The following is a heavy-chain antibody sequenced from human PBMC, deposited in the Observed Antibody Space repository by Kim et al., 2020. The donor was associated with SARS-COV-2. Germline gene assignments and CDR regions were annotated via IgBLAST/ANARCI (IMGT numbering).Heavy chain of an antibody. J-gene: IGHJ5*02. CDR2: INHSGST. Sequence: SETLSLTCAVYGGSFSGYYWSWIRQPPGKGLEWIGEINHSGSTNYNPSLKSRVTISVDTSKNQFSLKLSSVTAADTAVYYCARGNRPDSSSVSWFDPWGQGTLVTVSS. CDR1: GGSFSGYY. V-gene: IGHV4-34*01. CDR3: ARGNRPDSSSVSWFDP. D-gene: IGHD6-6*01.